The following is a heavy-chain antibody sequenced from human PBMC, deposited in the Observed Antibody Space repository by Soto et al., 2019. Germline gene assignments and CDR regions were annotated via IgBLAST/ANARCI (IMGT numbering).Heavy chain of an antibody. CDR3: AKGRDLRFLEWLFLFDY. Sequence: GGSLRLSCAASGFTFSSYGMSWGRQAPGKGLEWVSAISGSGGSTYYADSVKGRFTISRGNSKNTLYLQMNSLRAEDTAVYYCAKGRDLRFLEWLFLFDYWGQGTLVTVSS. CDR1: GFTFSSYG. J-gene: IGHJ4*02. CDR2: ISGSGGST. V-gene: IGHV3-23*01. D-gene: IGHD3-3*01.